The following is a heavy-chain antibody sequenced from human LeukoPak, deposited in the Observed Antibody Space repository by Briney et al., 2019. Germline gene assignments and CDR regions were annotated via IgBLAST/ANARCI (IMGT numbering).Heavy chain of an antibody. CDR3: ARRHCNTANCFLIDY. CDR1: GFTFSNYA. Sequence: GGSLRLSCAASGFTFSNYAMSWIRQAPGRGLEWVSYITSDSTIFYADSVRGRFTISRDNAKSSLFLQMSSLRAEDAAVYYCARRHCNTANCFLIDYWGQGTLVTVSS. V-gene: IGHV3-11*01. D-gene: IGHD2/OR15-2a*01. J-gene: IGHJ4*02. CDR2: ITSDSTI.